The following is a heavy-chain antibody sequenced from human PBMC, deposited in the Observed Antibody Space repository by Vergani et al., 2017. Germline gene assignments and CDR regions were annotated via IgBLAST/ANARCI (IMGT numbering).Heavy chain of an antibody. CDR2: IKSDGSIT. CDR3: VRARCSGPCFMSNWFDS. D-gene: IGHD5-12*01. CDR1: GLTFSDSA. J-gene: IGHJ5*01. Sequence: EVHLVESGGGLVQPGESLKLSCATSGLTFSDSAIHWVRQSPEKGLVWVSRIKSDGSITNYADSVKGRFTISRDNAKNTLYLEMNSLRGDDTAIYYCVRARCSGPCFMSNWFDSWGQGTLVTVSS. V-gene: IGHV3-74*01.